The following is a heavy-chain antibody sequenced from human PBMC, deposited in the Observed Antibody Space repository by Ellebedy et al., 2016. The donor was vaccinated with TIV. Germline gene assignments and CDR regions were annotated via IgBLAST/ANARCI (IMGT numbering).Heavy chain of an antibody. Sequence: GESLKISCAASGFTFSSYSMNWVRQAPGKGLEWVSYISSSSSTIYYADSVKGRFIISRDNAKNSLYLQMNRLRAEDTAVYYCARRPATIFGVVKPLDYWGQGTLVTVSS. CDR2: ISSSSSTI. D-gene: IGHD3-3*01. V-gene: IGHV3-48*01. CDR1: GFTFSSYS. J-gene: IGHJ4*02. CDR3: ARRPATIFGVVKPLDY.